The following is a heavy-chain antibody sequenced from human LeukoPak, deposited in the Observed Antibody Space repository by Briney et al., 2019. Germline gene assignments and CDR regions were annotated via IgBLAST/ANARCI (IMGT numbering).Heavy chain of an antibody. D-gene: IGHD6-19*01. V-gene: IGHV4-4*02. Sequence: SETLSLTCAVSGGSISSSNWWSWVRQPPGKGLEWIGEIYHSGSTNYNPSLKSRVTISVDKSKNQFSLKLSSVTAADTAVYYCARDTNTWGSGWGFDYWGQGTLVTVSS. CDR3: ARDTNTWGSGWGFDY. CDR1: GGSISSSNW. J-gene: IGHJ4*02. CDR2: IYHSGST.